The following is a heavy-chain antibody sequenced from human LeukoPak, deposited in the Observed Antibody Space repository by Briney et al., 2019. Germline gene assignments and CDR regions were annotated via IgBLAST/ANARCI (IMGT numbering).Heavy chain of an antibody. D-gene: IGHD3-10*01. V-gene: IGHV3-53*01. CDR3: AREYGSGTGDY. Sequence: GGSLRLSCAASGFTVSSNYMSWVRQAPGKGLEWVSVIYSGGSTYYADSVKGRFTISRDNSKNTLHLQMNSLRAEDTAVYYCAREYGSGTGDYWGQGTLVTVSS. J-gene: IGHJ4*02. CDR2: IYSGGST. CDR1: GFTVSSNY.